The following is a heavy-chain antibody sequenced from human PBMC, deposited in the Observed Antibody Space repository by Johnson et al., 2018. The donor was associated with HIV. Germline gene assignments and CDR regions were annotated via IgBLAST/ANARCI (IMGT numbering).Heavy chain of an antibody. D-gene: IGHD3-10*01. Sequence: VQLVESGGGLVQPGGSLRLSCAASGFTFSDHYMDWVRQAPGKGLEWVGRTRNKANSYTTEYAASVKGRFTISRDDSKNSLYLQMNSLKTEDTAVYYCARDTSGEGRAFDIWGQGTMVTVSS. J-gene: IGHJ3*02. CDR1: GFTFSDHY. V-gene: IGHV3-72*01. CDR2: TRNKANSYTT. CDR3: ARDTSGEGRAFDI.